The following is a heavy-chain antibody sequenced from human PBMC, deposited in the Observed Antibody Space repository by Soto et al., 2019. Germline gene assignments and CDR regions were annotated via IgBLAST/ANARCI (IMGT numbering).Heavy chain of an antibody. J-gene: IGHJ6*02. CDR2: IWNDGNGY. CDR1: GFTFKSYG. CDR3: ARRQISPPTRGAASARGGMDV. Sequence: GGSLRLSCAASGFTFKSYGMHWVRQAPGKGLEWVAVIWNDGNGYYYANSVKGRFTISRDNSKNTLYLQMSSLRVEDTAVYYCARRQISPPTRGAASARGGMDVWGQGTTVTVSS. V-gene: IGHV3-33*01. D-gene: IGHD6-13*01.